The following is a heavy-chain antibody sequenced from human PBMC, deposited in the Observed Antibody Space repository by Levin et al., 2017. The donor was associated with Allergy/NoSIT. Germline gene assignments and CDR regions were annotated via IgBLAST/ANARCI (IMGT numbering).Heavy chain of an antibody. CDR2: IYYSGIT. Sequence: PGGSLRLSCTVSGGSISSSSYHWGWIRQPPGKGLEWIGSIYYSGITYYNPSLKSRVTISVDTSKNQFSLKLSHVTAADAAVYYCARNSHFGRFGDYWGQGTLVTVSS. CDR3: ARNSHFGRFGDY. CDR1: GGSISSSSYH. V-gene: IGHV4-39*01. J-gene: IGHJ4*02. D-gene: IGHD3-3*01.